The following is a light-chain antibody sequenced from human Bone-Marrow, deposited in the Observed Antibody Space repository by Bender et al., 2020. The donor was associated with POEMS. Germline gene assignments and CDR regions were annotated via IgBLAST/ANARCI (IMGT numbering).Light chain of an antibody. J-gene: IGLJ7*01. V-gene: IGLV3-21*02. CDR2: NDD. Sequence: SYALTQPPSMSVAPGQTARMSCGGNNIGNKAVHWYQHKPGQSPVLVVYNDDQRPSGIPDRFSGSNPGNMATLTINRVEVGDEADYYCQVWDSTLDQPVFGGGTQLTVL. CDR3: QVWDSTLDQPV. CDR1: NIGNKA.